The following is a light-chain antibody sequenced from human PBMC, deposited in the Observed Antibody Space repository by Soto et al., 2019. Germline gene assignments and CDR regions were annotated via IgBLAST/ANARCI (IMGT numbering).Light chain of an antibody. J-gene: IGKJ2*01. CDR2: KAS. Sequence: DIQMTQSPSTLSASVGDRVTITCRASHSISSWLAWYQQKPGKAPKLLIYKASSLESGVPSRFSGSGSGTEFTLTISSLQPDDFATYYCHQYNSLYTFGQGTQLEIK. CDR3: HQYNSLYT. V-gene: IGKV1-5*03. CDR1: HSISSW.